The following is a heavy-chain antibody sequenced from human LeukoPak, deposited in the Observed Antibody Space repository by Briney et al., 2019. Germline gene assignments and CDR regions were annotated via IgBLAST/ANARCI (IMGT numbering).Heavy chain of an antibody. CDR3: ARHRRGSYYDY. CDR1: GGSISSSSYY. V-gene: IGHV4-39*01. CDR2: IYYSGST. D-gene: IGHD1-26*01. Sequence: KPSETLSLTCTFSGGSISSSSYYWGWIRQPPGKGLEWLGSIYYSGSTYYNPSLKSRVTISVDTSKNQFSLKLSSVTAADTAVYYCARHRRGSYYDYWGQGTLVTVSS. J-gene: IGHJ4*02.